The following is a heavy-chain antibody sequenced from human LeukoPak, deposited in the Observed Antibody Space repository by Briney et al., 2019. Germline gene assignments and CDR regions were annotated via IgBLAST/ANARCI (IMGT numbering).Heavy chain of an antibody. CDR2: IYYSGST. CDR1: GGSISSGDYY. J-gene: IGHJ4*02. V-gene: IGHV4-30-4*01. D-gene: IGHD6-13*01. CDR3: ARVLAAAAHFDF. Sequence: KASETLSLTCTVSGGSISSGDYYWSWIRQPPGKGLEWIGYIYYSGSTYYNPSLKSRVTISVDTSKNQFSLKLSSVAAADTAVYYCARVLAAAAHFDFWGQGTLVTVSS.